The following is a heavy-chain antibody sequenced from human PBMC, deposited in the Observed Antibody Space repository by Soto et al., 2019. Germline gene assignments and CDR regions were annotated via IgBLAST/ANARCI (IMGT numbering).Heavy chain of an antibody. CDR3: ARDAEWGLITPRIGVYYFDY. Sequence: GGSLRLSCAASGFTFNRYAMHWVRQAPGKGLEWVAVISYDGSNKYYADSVKGRFSISRDNSKNTLYLQMDSLRAEDTAVCYCARDAEWGLITPRIGVYYFDYWGQGTLVTVSS. J-gene: IGHJ4*02. V-gene: IGHV3-30-3*01. CDR2: ISYDGSNK. CDR1: GFTFNRYA. D-gene: IGHD3-22*01.